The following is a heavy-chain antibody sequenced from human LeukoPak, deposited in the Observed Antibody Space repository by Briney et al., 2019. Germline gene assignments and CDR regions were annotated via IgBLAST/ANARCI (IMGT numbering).Heavy chain of an antibody. Sequence: SVKVSCKASGGTFSSYAISWVRQAPGQGLEWMGRIIPIFGIANYAQKFQGRFTIPADKSTSTPYMQMSSLRSEDTAVYYCAVPTAMVTPLDYYYYGMDVWGQGTTVTVSS. V-gene: IGHV1-69*04. D-gene: IGHD5-18*01. CDR3: AVPTAMVTPLDYYYYGMDV. J-gene: IGHJ6*02. CDR2: IIPIFGIA. CDR1: GGTFSSYA.